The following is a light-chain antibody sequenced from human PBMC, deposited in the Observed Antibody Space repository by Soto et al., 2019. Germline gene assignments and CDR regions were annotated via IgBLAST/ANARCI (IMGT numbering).Light chain of an antibody. CDR3: GTWDSSLSAGM. V-gene: IGLV1-51*01. J-gene: IGLJ3*02. CDR1: TSNIGNNY. CDR2: DDN. Sequence: QSVLTQSPSVSAAPGQKVTISCSGSTSNIGNNYVSWYQQVPGTAPKLLIYDDNKRPSGIPDRFSGSKSGTSATLGITGLQTGDEADYYCGTWDSSLSAGMFGGGTKVTVL.